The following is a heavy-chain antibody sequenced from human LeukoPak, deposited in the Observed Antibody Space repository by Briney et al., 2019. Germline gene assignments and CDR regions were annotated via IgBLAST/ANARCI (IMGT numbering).Heavy chain of an antibody. D-gene: IGHD6-13*01. CDR1: GFTFNNYA. CDR3: ARAVPAPGTPENAFDI. Sequence: PGGSLRLSCEASGFTFNNYAMHWVRQAPGEGLEWVAVISRDGTLQYYADSVKGRLTISRDNSKNKLYLNMNSLSTEDTALYYCARAVPAPGTPENAFDIWGQGTMVTVSS. J-gene: IGHJ3*02. CDR2: ISRDGTLQ. V-gene: IGHV3-30*04.